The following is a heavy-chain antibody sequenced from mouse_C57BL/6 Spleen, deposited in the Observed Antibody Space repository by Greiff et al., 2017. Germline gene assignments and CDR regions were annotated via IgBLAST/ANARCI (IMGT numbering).Heavy chain of an antibody. D-gene: IGHD1-1*01. J-gene: IGHJ3*01. CDR1: GYTFTDYE. CDR3: TMSYYGSSTGFAD. Sequence: QVQLQQSGAELVRPGASVTLSCKASGYTFTDYEMHWVKQTPVHGLEWIGAIDPETGGTAYTQKFKGKAILTADKSSSTAYMELRSLTSEDSAVYYCTMSYYGSSTGFADWGQGTLVTGSA. CDR2: IDPETGGT. V-gene: IGHV1-15*01.